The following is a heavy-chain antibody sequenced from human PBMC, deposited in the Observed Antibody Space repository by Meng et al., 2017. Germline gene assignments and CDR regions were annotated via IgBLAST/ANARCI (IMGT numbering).Heavy chain of an antibody. J-gene: IGHJ4*02. CDR3: ARDPRDSSNLKHGLDY. V-gene: IGHV3-64*02. CDR2: ISGGGSRT. Sequence: GESLKISCAASGFTFSAFPTHWVRQAPGKGLESVSAISGGGSRTYYADSVKGRFTISRDNSRNTLYLQMNSLRAEDTAVYYCARDPRDSSNLKHGLDYWGQGTLVTVSS. D-gene: IGHD4-11*01. CDR1: GFTFSAFP.